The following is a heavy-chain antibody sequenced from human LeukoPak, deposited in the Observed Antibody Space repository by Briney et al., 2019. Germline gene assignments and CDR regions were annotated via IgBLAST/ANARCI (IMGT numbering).Heavy chain of an antibody. CDR1: GFTVSSYS. Sequence: GGSLRLSCAASGFTVSSYSMNWVRQAPGKGLEWVAVITYDGSEKYYGDSVKGRFTISRDNSKNTLYLQMNSLRAEDTAVYYCAKKHSSGLHYWGQGTLVTVSS. D-gene: IGHD6-19*01. V-gene: IGHV3-30*18. CDR2: ITYDGSEK. CDR3: AKKHSSGLHY. J-gene: IGHJ4*02.